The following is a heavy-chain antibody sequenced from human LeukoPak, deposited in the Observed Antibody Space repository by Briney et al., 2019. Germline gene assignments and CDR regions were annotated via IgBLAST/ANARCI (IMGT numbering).Heavy chain of an antibody. V-gene: IGHV3-23*01. CDR1: GFTFSSFA. D-gene: IGHD4-17*01. Sequence: GGSLRLSCAASGFTFSSFAMNWVRQAPGKGLEWVSVISATGEKAYYAESVKDRFTISRDYSKNTAFLSMNSLRVDDTAIYYCAKDRRFSVTTDYYFDVWGPGTLVTVSS. CDR2: ISATGEKA. CDR3: AKDRRFSVTTDYYFDV. J-gene: IGHJ4*02.